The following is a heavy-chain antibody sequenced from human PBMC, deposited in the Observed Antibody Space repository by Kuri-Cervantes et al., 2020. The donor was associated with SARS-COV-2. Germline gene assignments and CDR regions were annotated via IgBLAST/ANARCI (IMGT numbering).Heavy chain of an antibody. D-gene: IGHD3-22*01. J-gene: IGHJ4*02. CDR3: ARDQDYYDSNDYFDY. V-gene: IGHV3-48*01. CDR2: ISSSSSTI. CDR1: GFTFSTYN. Sequence: GGSLRLSCAASGFTFSTYNMNWVRQAPGKGLEWVSYISSSSSTIYYAESVRGRFTISRDNVKNSLYLQMNSLRAEDTAVYYCARDQDYYDSNDYFDYWGQGTLVTVSS.